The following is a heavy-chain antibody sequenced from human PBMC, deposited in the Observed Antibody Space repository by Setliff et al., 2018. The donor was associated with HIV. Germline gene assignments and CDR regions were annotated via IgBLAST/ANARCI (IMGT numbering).Heavy chain of an antibody. V-gene: IGHV3-30*04. CDR3: ARRRMITIFDAFDI. CDR1: GFTFTSYT. J-gene: IGHJ3*02. CDR2: ISSDGSDK. D-gene: IGHD3-3*01. Sequence: GGSLRLSCAASGFTFTSYTMHWVRQAPGKGLEWVAVISSDGSDKYSADSLKGRFTISRDNSKNTLYLQMNNLRPEDTAVYYCARRRMITIFDAFDIWGQGTMVTVSS.